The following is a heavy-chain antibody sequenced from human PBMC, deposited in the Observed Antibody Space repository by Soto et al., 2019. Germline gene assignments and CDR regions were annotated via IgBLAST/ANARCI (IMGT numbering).Heavy chain of an antibody. Sequence: ASVKVSCKASGYTFTGYYMHWVRQAPGQGLEWMGWINPNSGGTNYAQKFQGWVTMTRDTSISTAYMELSRLRSDDPAVYYCARDGSSGRYYFDYWGQGTLVTVSS. V-gene: IGHV1-2*04. CDR2: INPNSGGT. CDR1: GYTFTGYY. D-gene: IGHD6-19*01. J-gene: IGHJ4*02. CDR3: ARDGSSGRYYFDY.